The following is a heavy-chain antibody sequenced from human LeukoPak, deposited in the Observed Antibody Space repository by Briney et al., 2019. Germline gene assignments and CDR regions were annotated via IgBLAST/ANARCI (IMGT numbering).Heavy chain of an antibody. CDR3: ARDPSIAAPKDAFDI. V-gene: IGHV1-69*13. Sequence: ASVKVSCKASGGTFSSYAISWVRQAPGQGLEWMGGIIPIFGTANYAQKFQGRVTITADESTSTAYMELSSLRSEDTAVYYCARDPSIAAPKDAFDIWGQGTMVTVSS. CDR2: IIPIFGTA. D-gene: IGHD6-6*01. CDR1: GGTFSSYA. J-gene: IGHJ3*02.